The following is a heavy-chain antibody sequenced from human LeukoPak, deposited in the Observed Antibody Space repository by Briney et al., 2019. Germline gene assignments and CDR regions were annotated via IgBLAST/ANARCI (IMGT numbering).Heavy chain of an antibody. V-gene: IGHV4-4*02. J-gene: IGHJ4*02. CDR1: GASISSTKG. Sequence: ASETLSLTCAVSGASISSTKGWTWVRQPPGEGLEWIGEIYHSGSINYNPSLKSRVTISVDKSKNQFSLKVSSVTAADTAVYFCASWPVDEGSGSKVDYWGQGTLGTVSS. CDR3: ASWPVDEGSGSKVDY. D-gene: IGHD3-10*01. CDR2: IYHSGSI.